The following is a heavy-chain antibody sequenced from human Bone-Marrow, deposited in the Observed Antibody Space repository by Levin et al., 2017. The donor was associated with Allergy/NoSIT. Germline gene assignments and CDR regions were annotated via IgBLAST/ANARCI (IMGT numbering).Heavy chain of an antibody. CDR3: AREGPYGSGSYDY. CDR2: IYYSGST. CDR1: GGSISSGDYY. J-gene: IGHJ4*02. Sequence: SETLSLTCTVSGGSISSGDYYWSWIRQPPGKGLDWIGYIYYSGSTYYNPSLKSRVTISVDTSKNQFSLKLSSVTAADTAVYYCAREGPYGSGSYDYWAREPWSPSPQ. D-gene: IGHD3-10*01. V-gene: IGHV4-30-4*01.